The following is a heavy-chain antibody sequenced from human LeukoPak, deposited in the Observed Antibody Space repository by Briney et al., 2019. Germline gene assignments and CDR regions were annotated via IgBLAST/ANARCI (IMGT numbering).Heavy chain of an antibody. Sequence: GGSLRLSCAASGFTLSRYGMYWARQAPGKGLEWVALMSFEGPKKYHADSVKGRFTISRDNSKNTLYLQMDSLRAEDTAVYYCAKILGGGFKDIVVVAAAEIFDYWGQGTLVTVSS. CDR1: GFTLSRYG. CDR2: MSFEGPKK. J-gene: IGHJ4*02. V-gene: IGHV3-30*18. D-gene: IGHD2-2*01. CDR3: AKILGGGFKDIVVVAAAEIFDY.